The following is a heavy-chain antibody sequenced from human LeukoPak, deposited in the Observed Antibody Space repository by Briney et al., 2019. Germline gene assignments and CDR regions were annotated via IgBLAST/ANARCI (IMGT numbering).Heavy chain of an antibody. Sequence: PGGSLRLSCAASGFTFSSYWMSWVRQAPGKGLEWVANIKQDGSEKYYVDSVKGRFTISRDNAKNSLYLQINSLRAEDTAVYYCAREGFYYYGSGSYYVVDYWGQGTLVTVSS. CDR3: AREGFYYYGSGSYYVVDY. D-gene: IGHD3-10*01. J-gene: IGHJ4*02. CDR1: GFTFSSYW. V-gene: IGHV3-7*03. CDR2: IKQDGSEK.